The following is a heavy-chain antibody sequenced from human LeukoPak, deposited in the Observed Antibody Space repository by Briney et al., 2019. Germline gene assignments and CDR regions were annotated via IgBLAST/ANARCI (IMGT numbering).Heavy chain of an antibody. CDR3: ARGGIIVPGPYRGMTDY. V-gene: IGHV1-2*02. CDR1: GYTFTGYY. CDR2: INPKSGDT. D-gene: IGHD6-19*01. J-gene: IGHJ4*02. Sequence: ASVKVSCKASGYTFTGYYIHWVRQAPGQGLEWMGWINPKSGDTSYAQKFQASVTMTRNTSISTAHLELSRLRSDDTAVFYCARGGIIVPGPYRGMTDYWGQGTLVTVSS.